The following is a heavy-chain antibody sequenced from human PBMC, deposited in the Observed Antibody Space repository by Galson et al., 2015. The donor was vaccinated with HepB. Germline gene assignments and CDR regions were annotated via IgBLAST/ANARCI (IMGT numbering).Heavy chain of an antibody. CDR1: GFTFSSYA. V-gene: IGHV3-23*01. D-gene: IGHD2-2*01. Sequence: SLRLSCAASGFTFSSYAMSWVRQAPGKGLEWVSAISGSGGSTYYADSVKGRFTISRDNSKNTLYLQMNSLRAEDTAVYYCAKRVPAAMGWAYYYYMDVWGKGTTVTVSS. J-gene: IGHJ6*03. CDR3: AKRVPAAMGWAYYYYMDV. CDR2: ISGSGGST.